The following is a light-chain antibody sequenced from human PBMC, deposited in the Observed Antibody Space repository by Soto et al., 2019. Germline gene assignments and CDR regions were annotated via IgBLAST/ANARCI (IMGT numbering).Light chain of an antibody. Sequence: QSVLTQPASVSGSPGQSITISCTGTSSDVGGYNYVSWYQQHPGKAPKLMIYDVSNRPSGVSNRFAGSKSGNTVSLTTSWLHAEDEADYYCSSYTSSSTLLGTGTKLTVL. CDR3: SSYTSSSTL. J-gene: IGLJ1*01. CDR2: DVS. V-gene: IGLV2-14*01. CDR1: SSDVGGYNY.